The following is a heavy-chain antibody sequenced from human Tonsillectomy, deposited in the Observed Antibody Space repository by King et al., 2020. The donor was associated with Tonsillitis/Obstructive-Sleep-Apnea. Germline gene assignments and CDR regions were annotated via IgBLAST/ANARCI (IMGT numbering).Heavy chain of an antibody. Sequence: QLQESGPGLVKPSETLSLTCTVSGGSISTTSYFRGWIRQPPGKGLEWIGSVYFSGSTYYNPSLKSRVIISVDTSKDQFSLKLNSVTAADTAVYYCPGQVLVRSGLQLQVVLLDPWGQGTLVTVSS. CDR3: PGQVLVRSGLQLQVVLLDP. CDR2: VYFSGST. V-gene: IGHV4-39*01. CDR1: GGSISTTSYF. D-gene: IGHD5-18*01. J-gene: IGHJ5*02.